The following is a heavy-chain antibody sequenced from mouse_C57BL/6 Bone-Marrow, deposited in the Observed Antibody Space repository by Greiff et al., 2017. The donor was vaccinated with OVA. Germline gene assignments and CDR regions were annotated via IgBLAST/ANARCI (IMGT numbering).Heavy chain of an antibody. CDR3: ARSLRRIDY. V-gene: IGHV3-6*01. J-gene: IGHJ2*01. D-gene: IGHD1-2*01. CDR1: GYSITSGYY. CDR2: ISYDGSN. Sequence: EVKLVESGPGLVKPSQSLSLTCSVTGYSITSGYYWNWIRQFPGNKLEWMGYISYDGSNNYNPSLKNRISITRDTSKNQFFLKLNSVTTEDTATYYCARSLRRIDYWGQGTTLTVSS.